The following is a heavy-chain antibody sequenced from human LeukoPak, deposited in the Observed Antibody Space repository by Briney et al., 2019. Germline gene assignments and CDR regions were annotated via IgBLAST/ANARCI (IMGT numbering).Heavy chain of an antibody. Sequence: PSGTLSLTCAVSGGSISSSYWWSWVRQPPGKGLEWIGEIFHSGSTNYNPSLKSRVTISVDKSKNQFSLKLTSVTAADTAVYYCAMSRPYQHNWFDPWGQGILVIVSS. CDR1: GGSISSSYW. D-gene: IGHD2-2*01. V-gene: IGHV4-4*02. J-gene: IGHJ5*02. CDR3: AMSRPYQHNWFDP. CDR2: IFHSGST.